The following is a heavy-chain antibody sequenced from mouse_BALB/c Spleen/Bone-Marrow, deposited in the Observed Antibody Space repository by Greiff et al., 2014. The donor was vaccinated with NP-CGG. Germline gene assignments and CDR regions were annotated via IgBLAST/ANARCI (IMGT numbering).Heavy chain of an antibody. CDR2: IWGDGST. D-gene: IGHD2-4*01. Sequence: QGQLKEAGPGLVAPSQSLSITSTVSGVSLNRHGVKWGRPPPGKGLGWVGMIWGDGSTDYNSALKSRLSISKDNSKSQVFLKMNSLQTDDTARYYCARDSFLITRALDYWGQGTSVTVSS. CDR3: ARDSFLITRALDY. V-gene: IGHV2-6-7*01. CDR1: GVSLNRHG. J-gene: IGHJ4*01.